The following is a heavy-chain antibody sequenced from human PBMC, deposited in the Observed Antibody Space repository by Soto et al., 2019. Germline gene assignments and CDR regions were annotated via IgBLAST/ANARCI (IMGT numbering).Heavy chain of an antibody. J-gene: IGHJ4*02. V-gene: IGHV1-46*03. CDR2: INPSGGST. CDR1: GYSFTTYY. CDR3: ASALTSKTLKMDY. Sequence: QVQLVQSGAEVKKPGASVKVACEASGYSFTTYYVHWVRQAPGQGLEWMGLINPSGGSTSYAQKFQGRVTMTRATSPRTVYMEVSSLRSEDTAVYYCASALTSKTLKMDYWGQGALVTVSS. D-gene: IGHD7-27*01.